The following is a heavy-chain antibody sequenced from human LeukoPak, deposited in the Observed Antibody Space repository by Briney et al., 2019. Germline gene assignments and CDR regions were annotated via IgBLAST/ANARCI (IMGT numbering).Heavy chain of an antibody. D-gene: IGHD3-10*01. CDR3: AREEWASRHYGSGSYKFDP. V-gene: IGHV1-69*01. J-gene: IGHJ5*02. CDR2: IIPIFGTA. CDR1: GGSFSSYA. Sequence: SVKVSCKASGGSFSSYAISWVLQAPGQGLEWMGGIIPIFGTANYAQKFQGRVTITADESTSTAYMELSSLRSEDTAVYYCAREEWASRHYGSGSYKFDPWGQGTLVTVSS.